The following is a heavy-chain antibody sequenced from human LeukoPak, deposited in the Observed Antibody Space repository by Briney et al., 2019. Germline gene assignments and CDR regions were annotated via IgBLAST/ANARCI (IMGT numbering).Heavy chain of an antibody. J-gene: IGHJ4*02. CDR2: IYYSGST. CDR1: GGSISSYY. V-gene: IGHV4-30-4*08. Sequence: NPSETLSLTCTVSGGSISSYYWSWIRQPPGKGLEWIGYIYYSGSTYYNPSLKSRVTISVDTSKNQFSLKLSSVTAADTAVYYCARVGNGGFDYWGQGTLVTVSS. CDR3: ARVGNGGFDY. D-gene: IGHD4-23*01.